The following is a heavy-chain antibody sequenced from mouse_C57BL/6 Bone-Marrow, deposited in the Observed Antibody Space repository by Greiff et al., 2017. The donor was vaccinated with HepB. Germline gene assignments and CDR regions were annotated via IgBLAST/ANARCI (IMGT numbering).Heavy chain of an antibody. J-gene: IGHJ2*01. Sequence: QVQLQQSGAELAKPGASVKLSCKASGYTFTSYWMHWVKQRPGQGLEWIGYINPSSGYTKYNQKFKDKATLNADKSSSTAYIQLSSLTDEDSAVYYCARSWEQFDYWGQGTTLTVSS. V-gene: IGHV1-7*01. CDR1: GYTFTSYW. CDR2: INPSSGYT. D-gene: IGHD4-1*01. CDR3: ARSWEQFDY.